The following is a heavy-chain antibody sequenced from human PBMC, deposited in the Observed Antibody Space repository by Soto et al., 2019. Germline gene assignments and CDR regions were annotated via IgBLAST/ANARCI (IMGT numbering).Heavy chain of an antibody. D-gene: IGHD3-10*01. CDR1: GFTFSSYA. J-gene: IGHJ4*02. Sequence: PGGSLRLSCAASGFTFSSYAMHWVRQAPGKGLEWVAVISYDGSNKYYADSVKGRFTISRDNSKNTLYLHMNSLRAEDTAVYYCARVPSSSGRAHFDYWGQGTLVPVSS. V-gene: IGHV3-30-3*01. CDR3: ARVPSSSGRAHFDY. CDR2: ISYDGSNK.